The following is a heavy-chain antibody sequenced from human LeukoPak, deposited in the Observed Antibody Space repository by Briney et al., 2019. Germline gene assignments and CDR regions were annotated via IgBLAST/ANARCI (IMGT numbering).Heavy chain of an antibody. V-gene: IGHV1-3*01. J-gene: IGHJ4*02. Sequence: ASVKVSCKASGYTFTSYAMHWVRQAPGQRLEWMGWINAGNGNTKYSQKFQGRVTITSDESTSTAYMELSSMRSEDTAVYYCAREVRNYYDSSGYYWYFDYWGQGTLVTVSS. CDR1: GYTFTSYA. CDR2: INAGNGNT. CDR3: AREVRNYYDSSGYYWYFDY. D-gene: IGHD3-22*01.